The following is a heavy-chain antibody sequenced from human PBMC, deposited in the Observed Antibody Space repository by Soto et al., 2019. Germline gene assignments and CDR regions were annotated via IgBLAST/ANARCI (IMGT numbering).Heavy chain of an antibody. Sequence: GGSLRLSCAASGFTFSSYGMHWVRQAPGKGLEWVAVISYDGSNKYYADSVKGRFTISRDNSKNTLYLQMNSLRAEDTAVYYCAKVRISSSSPYFDYWGQGTLVTVSS. CDR1: GFTFSSYG. D-gene: IGHD6-6*01. J-gene: IGHJ4*02. CDR2: ISYDGSNK. V-gene: IGHV3-30*18. CDR3: AKVRISSSSPYFDY.